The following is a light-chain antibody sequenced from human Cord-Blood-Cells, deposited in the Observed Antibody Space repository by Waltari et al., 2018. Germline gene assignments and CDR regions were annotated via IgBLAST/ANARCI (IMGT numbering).Light chain of an antibody. CDR3: SSYTSSSIRV. CDR1: TPDVGRYNI. V-gene: IGLV2-14*01. CDR2: DFS. J-gene: IGLJ2*01. Sequence: QSALTQPASVSGSPGQSIPTPSTRTTPDVGRYNIFSWYKKHPGQAPKLMIYDFSNRPSGVSHRFSGSKSGNTASLTISGLQAEDEADYYCSSYTSSSIRVFGGGNKLTVL.